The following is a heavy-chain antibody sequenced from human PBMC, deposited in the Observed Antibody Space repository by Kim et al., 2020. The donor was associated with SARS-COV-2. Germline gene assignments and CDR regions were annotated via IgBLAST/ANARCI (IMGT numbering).Heavy chain of an antibody. CDR3: AKVDADY. J-gene: IGHJ4*02. V-gene: IGHV3-23*01. CDR2: SGGST. Sequence: SGGSTYYADSVKGRFTISRDNSKNTLYLQMNSLRAEDTAVYYCAKVDADYWGQGTLVTVSS.